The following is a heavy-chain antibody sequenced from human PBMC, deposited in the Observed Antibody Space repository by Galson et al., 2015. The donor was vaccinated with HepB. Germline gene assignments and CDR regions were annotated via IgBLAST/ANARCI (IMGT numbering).Heavy chain of an antibody. J-gene: IGHJ1*01. CDR2: VGGDGSET. V-gene: IGHV3-74*01. CDR1: GFSFRNYW. D-gene: IGHD3-22*01. CDR3: SRAYSSHYYESSGFFQY. Sequence: SLRLYCADSGFSFRNYWMHWVRQDQQKGLEWVSRVGGDGSETTYAASVKGRFTVSTDNAKNMVYLQMNSLRAEDTAVYYCSRAYSSHYYESSGFFQYWGQGTPVTVSS.